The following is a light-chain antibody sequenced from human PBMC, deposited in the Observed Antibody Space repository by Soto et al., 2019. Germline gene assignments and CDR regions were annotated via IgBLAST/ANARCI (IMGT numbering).Light chain of an antibody. V-gene: IGKV3-11*01. Sequence: DTVLTQSPATLSLSPGETATLSCRASQSVRSHLAWYQQRPGQPPRLLIYDASYRATGVPHRFSGSGSGTEFTLTISSLESGDSAIYYCQQRSAWPPITFGRGTRLEIK. CDR2: DAS. CDR3: QQRSAWPPIT. J-gene: IGKJ5*01. CDR1: QSVRSH.